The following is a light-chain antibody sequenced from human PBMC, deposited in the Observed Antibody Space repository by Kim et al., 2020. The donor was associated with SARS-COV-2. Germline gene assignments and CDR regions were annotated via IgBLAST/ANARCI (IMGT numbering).Light chain of an antibody. V-gene: IGLV1-47*01. CDR2: RNN. CDR1: SSNIGSNY. CDR3: AAWDDSLSVVV. Sequence: GQGVTISCSGSSSNIGSNYVYWYQQPPGAAPKLLIYRNNQRPSGVPDRFSGSKSGTSASLAISGLRSEDEADYYCAAWDDSLSVVVFGGGTKLTVL. J-gene: IGLJ2*01.